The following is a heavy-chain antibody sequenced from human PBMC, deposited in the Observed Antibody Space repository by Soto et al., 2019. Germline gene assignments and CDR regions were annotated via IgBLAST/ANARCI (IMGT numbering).Heavy chain of an antibody. CDR3: ARDPMATIDYYFDY. V-gene: IGHV3-30-3*01. CDR2: ISYDGTNK. CDR1: GFIFSSHA. J-gene: IGHJ4*02. Sequence: PGGSLRLSCAASGFIFSSHAMRWVRQAPGKGPEWVAAISYDGTNKFYADSGKGRFIISRDNSKNTLYLQMNSLKAEDTAVYYCARDPMATIDYYFDYWGQGTLVTVSS. D-gene: IGHD5-12*01.